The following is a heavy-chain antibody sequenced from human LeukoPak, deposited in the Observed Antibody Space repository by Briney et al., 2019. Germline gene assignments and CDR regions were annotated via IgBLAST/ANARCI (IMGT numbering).Heavy chain of an antibody. CDR1: GGSISSGGYY. V-gene: IGHV4-31*03. J-gene: IGHJ5*02. Sequence: SETLSLTCTVSGGSISSGGYYWSWIRQHPGKGLEWIGYIYYSGSTYYNPSLKSRVTISVDTSKNQFSLKPSSVTAADTAVYYCARVLPYGFWSGYPSGWFDPWGQGTLVTVSS. CDR3: ARVLPYGFWSGYPSGWFDP. CDR2: IYYSGST. D-gene: IGHD3-3*01.